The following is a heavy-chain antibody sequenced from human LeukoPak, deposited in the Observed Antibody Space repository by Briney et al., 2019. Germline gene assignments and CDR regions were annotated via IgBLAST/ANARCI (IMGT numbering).Heavy chain of an antibody. CDR1: GFTLSRYW. D-gene: IGHD4-17*01. J-gene: IGHJ6*02. CDR3: ASDTTAYYAMDV. CDR2: IKQDGSEK. Sequence: AGSLRLSCAASGFTLSRYWMSWVRQAPGKGLEWVANIKQDGSEKYYVDSVKGRFTISRDNAKNSLFLQMNSLRAEDTAIYYCASDTTAYYAMDVWGQGTTVTVSS. V-gene: IGHV3-7*05.